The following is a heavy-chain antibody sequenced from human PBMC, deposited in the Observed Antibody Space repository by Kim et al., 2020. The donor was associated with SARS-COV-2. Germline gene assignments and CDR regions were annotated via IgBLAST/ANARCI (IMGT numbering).Heavy chain of an antibody. J-gene: IGHJ6*02. Sequence: KGRVTISRDNSKNTLYLQMNSLRAEDTAVYYCARVRGWSAATRFYYGIDVWGQGTTVTVSS. CDR3: ARVRGWSAATRFYYGIDV. D-gene: IGHD6-13*01. V-gene: IGHV3-66*01.